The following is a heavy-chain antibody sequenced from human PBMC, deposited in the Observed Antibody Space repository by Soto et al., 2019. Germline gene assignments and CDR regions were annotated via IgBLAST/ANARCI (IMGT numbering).Heavy chain of an antibody. V-gene: IGHV4-31*03. CDR3: ARDGRSSGYEFDY. CDR1: GGSISSGSYY. Sequence: PSETLSLTCTVSGGSISSGSYYWTWIRQHPGKGLEWIGYIYHTGSTYYNPSLESRVTMSLDTSKNQFSLILSSVTAADTAVYFCARDGRSSGYEFDYWGQGILVTVSS. D-gene: IGHD3-22*01. CDR2: IYHTGST. J-gene: IGHJ4*02.